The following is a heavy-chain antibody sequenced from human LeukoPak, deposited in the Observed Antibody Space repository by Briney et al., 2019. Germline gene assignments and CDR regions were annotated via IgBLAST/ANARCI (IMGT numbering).Heavy chain of an antibody. V-gene: IGHV3-15*07. Sequence: PGGSLRLSCAASGFTFFDAWMNWVRQAPGKGLEWVGRIKSKNDGGTTDYAAPVKGRFTISRDDSENMLYLQMNSLKIEDTALYYCTTFRSSYWGQGTLVTVSS. CDR1: GFTFFDAW. CDR3: TTFRSSY. CDR2: IKSKNDGGTT. J-gene: IGHJ4*02.